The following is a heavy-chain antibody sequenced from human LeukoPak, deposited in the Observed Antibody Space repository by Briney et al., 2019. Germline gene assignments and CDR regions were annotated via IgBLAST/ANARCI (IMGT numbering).Heavy chain of an antibody. CDR1: GYTFSSYW. J-gene: IGHJ4*02. Sequence: GESLKISCKGSGYTFSSYWIAWVRQMPGKGLEWMGMIYPGDSDTRYSPSFQGQVTISADKSISTAYLQWSSLKASDTAMYYCARQLVAVGAPDYWGQGTLVTVSS. V-gene: IGHV5-51*01. CDR2: IYPGDSDT. CDR3: ARQLVAVGAPDY. D-gene: IGHD1-26*01.